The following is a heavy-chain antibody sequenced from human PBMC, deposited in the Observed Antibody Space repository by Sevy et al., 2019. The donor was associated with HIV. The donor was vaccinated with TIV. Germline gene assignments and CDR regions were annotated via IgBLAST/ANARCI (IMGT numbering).Heavy chain of an antibody. J-gene: IGHJ5*02. Sequence: ASVKVSCKASGCTFTSYGISWVRQAPGQGLEWMGWISAYNGNTNYAQKLQGRVTMTTDTSTSTAYMELRSLRSDDTAVYYCARDSRAYCSSTSCYLNWFDPWGQGTLVTVSS. V-gene: IGHV1-18*01. CDR1: GCTFTSYG. CDR2: ISAYNGNT. CDR3: ARDSRAYCSSTSCYLNWFDP. D-gene: IGHD2-2*01.